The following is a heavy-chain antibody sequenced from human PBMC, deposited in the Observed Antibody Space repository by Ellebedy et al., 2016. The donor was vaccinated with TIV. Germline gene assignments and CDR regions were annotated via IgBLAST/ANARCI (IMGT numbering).Heavy chain of an antibody. CDR1: GFTFSNAW. CDR3: TTDTSGMDV. D-gene: IGHD1-26*01. Sequence: GESLKISCSASGFTFSNAWMSWVRQAPGKGLEWVGRIKSKTEGGTTDYAAPVKGRFTISREDSKNTLYLQMNSLKTEDTAVYYCTTDTSGMDVWGQGTTVTVSS. J-gene: IGHJ6*02. CDR2: IKSKTEGGTT. V-gene: IGHV3-15*01.